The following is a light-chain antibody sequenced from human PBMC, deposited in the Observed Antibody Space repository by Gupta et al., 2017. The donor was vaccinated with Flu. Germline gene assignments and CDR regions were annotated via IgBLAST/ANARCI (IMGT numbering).Light chain of an antibody. CDR2: DAS. CDR3: QQRSNRPPWT. J-gene: IGKJ1*01. V-gene: IGKV3-11*01. Sequence: ELVLTQSPATLSLSPGERATLSCRASQSVSSYLAWYQQKPGQAPRLLIYDASNRATGIPARFSGSGSGTDFTLTISSLEPEDFAVYYCQQRSNRPPWTFGQGTKVEIK. CDR1: QSVSSY.